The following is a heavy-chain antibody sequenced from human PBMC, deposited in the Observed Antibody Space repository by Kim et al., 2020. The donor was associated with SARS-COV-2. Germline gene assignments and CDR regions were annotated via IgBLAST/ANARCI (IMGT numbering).Heavy chain of an antibody. Sequence: GGSLRLSCAASGFTLSSYWMHWVRQAPGKGLVWVSRINSDGSSTSYADSVKGRFTISRDNAKNTLYLQMNSLRAEDTAVYYCARVPKYYDYIWGSYRYTPYFDYWGQGTLVTVSS. J-gene: IGHJ4*02. CDR2: INSDGSST. D-gene: IGHD3-16*02. CDR1: GFTLSSYW. CDR3: ARVPKYYDYIWGSYRYTPYFDY. V-gene: IGHV3-74*01.